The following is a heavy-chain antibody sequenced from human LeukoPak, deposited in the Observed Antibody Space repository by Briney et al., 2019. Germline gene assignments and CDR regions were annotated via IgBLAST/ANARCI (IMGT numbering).Heavy chain of an antibody. Sequence: GGSLRLSCATSGFTVSSNYMSWVRQAPGKGLEWVSVIYSGGSTFYADSVKGRFTISRGNSKNTLYLQMNSLRAEDTAVYYCARDRYDYDWGHYRPHDAYDIWGQGTKVTVSS. CDR2: IYSGGST. J-gene: IGHJ3*02. V-gene: IGHV3-66*01. CDR1: GFTVSSNY. CDR3: ARDRYDYDWGHYRPHDAYDI. D-gene: IGHD3-16*02.